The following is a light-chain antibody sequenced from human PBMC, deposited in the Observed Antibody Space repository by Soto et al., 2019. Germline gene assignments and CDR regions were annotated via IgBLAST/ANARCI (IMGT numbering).Light chain of an antibody. CDR2: GAS. CDR3: QQYNNWPGLT. J-gene: IGKJ4*01. V-gene: IGKV3-15*01. Sequence: EIVMTQSPATLSVSPGERATLSCRASQSVSSNLAWYQQKPGQAPRLLICGASTRATGIPARFSGSGSGTEFTLTISSLQSEDFAVYYCQQYNNWPGLTFGGGTKVEIK. CDR1: QSVSSN.